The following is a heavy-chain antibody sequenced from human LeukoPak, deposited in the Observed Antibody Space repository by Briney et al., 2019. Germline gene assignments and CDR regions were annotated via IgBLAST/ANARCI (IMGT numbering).Heavy chain of an antibody. D-gene: IGHD6-19*01. CDR3: AKDPAVAGTGDY. V-gene: IGHV3-23*01. CDR1: GFTFSSYA. Sequence: GGSLRLSCAASGFTFSSYAMSWVRQAPVKGLEWVSAISGSGGSTYYADSVKGRFTISRDNSKNTLYLQMNSLRAEDTAVYYCAKDPAVAGTGDYWGQGTLVTVSS. CDR2: ISGSGGST. J-gene: IGHJ4*02.